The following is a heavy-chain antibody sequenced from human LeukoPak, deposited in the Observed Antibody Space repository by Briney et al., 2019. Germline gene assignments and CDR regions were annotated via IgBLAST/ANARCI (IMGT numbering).Heavy chain of an antibody. J-gene: IGHJ3*02. V-gene: IGHV3-21*01. Sequence: GGSLRLSCAASGFTFSSYSMNWVRQAPGKGLEWVSSISSSSSYIYYADSVKGRFTISGGNAKNSLYLQMNSLRAEDTAVYYCAREIVVVVAASYDAFDIWGQGTMVTVSS. CDR2: ISSSSSYI. CDR1: GFTFSSYS. CDR3: AREIVVVVAASYDAFDI. D-gene: IGHD2-15*01.